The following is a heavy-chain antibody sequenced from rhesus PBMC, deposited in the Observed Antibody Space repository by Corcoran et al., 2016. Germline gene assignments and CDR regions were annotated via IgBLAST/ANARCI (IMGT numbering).Heavy chain of an antibody. CDR3: ARGPDYEDDYEPFDY. CDR2: IGGSRGNN. CDR1: GYSISSGSG. V-gene: IGHV4-127*01. D-gene: IGHD3-9*01. J-gene: IGHJ4*01. Sequence: QVQLQESGPGLVKPSETLSLTCAVSGYSISSGSGWSWIRQPPGKGMEWIGYIGGSRGNNNYNPSHKSRVTSSKDTAKNQFSLKLSAVTAADTAVYYCARGPDYEDDYEPFDYWGQGVLVTVSS.